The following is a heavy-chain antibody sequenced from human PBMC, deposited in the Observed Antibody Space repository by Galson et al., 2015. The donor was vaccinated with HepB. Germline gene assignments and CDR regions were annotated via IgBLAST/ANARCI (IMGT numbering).Heavy chain of an antibody. J-gene: IGHJ4*02. CDR2: IYSGGGT. CDR1: EFTVSSKY. Sequence: SLRLSCAASEFTVSSKYMSWVRQAPGKGLEWVSGIYSGGGTYYADSVKGRFTISRDNSKNTLYLQMNSLRAEDTAVYYCVKDLGLAAAGTFDYWGQGTLVTVSS. D-gene: IGHD6-13*01. V-gene: IGHV3-66*02. CDR3: VKDLGLAAAGTFDY.